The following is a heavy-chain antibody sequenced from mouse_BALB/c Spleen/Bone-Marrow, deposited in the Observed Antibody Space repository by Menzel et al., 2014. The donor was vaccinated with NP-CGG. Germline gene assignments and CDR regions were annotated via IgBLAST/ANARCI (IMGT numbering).Heavy chain of an antibody. Sequence: GKLVESGGDLVKPGGSLKLSCAASGFTFSSYGMSWVRQTPDKRLEWVATISSGGSYTYYPDSVKGRFTISRDNAKNTLYLQMSSLKSEDTAMYYCARPTTVVATGGSFDYWGQGTTLTVSS. CDR1: GFTFSSYG. CDR2: ISSGGSYT. J-gene: IGHJ2*01. D-gene: IGHD1-1*01. V-gene: IGHV5-6*02. CDR3: ARPTTVVATGGSFDY.